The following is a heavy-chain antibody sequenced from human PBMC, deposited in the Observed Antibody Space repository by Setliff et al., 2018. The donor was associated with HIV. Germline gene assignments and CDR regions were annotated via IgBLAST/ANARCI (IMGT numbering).Heavy chain of an antibody. CDR2: MYYSGNT. CDR1: GVSISNYY. J-gene: IGHJ4*02. Sequence: SETLSLTCTVSGVSISNYYWSWIRQPPGKGLEWIGYMYYSGNTNYNPSLKSRVTISVDTSKNQISLRLTSVTAADTAVYFCARSLAGLMNYFDYWGQGMLVTVSS. CDR3: ARSLAGLMNYFDY. V-gene: IGHV4-59*08. D-gene: IGHD6-19*01.